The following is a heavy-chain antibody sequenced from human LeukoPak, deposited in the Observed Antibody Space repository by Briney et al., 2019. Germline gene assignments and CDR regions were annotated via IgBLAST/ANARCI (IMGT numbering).Heavy chain of an antibody. J-gene: IGHJ6*02. CDR2: INPNSGGT. Sequence: ASVKVSCKASGGTFCSYAISWVRQAPGQGLEWMGWINPNSGGTNDAQKFQGWVTMTRDTSISTAYMELSRLRSDDTAVYYCARGGLWFGAVRGTNYYGMDVWVQGTTVTVSS. D-gene: IGHD3-10*01. CDR3: ARGGLWFGAVRGTNYYGMDV. CDR1: GGTFCSYA. V-gene: IGHV1-2*04.